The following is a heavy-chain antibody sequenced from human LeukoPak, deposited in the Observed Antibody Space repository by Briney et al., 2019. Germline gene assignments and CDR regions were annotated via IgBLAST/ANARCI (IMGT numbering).Heavy chain of an antibody. CDR3: ARASYDSGGYYDYYFDY. V-gene: IGHV4-59*08. J-gene: IGHJ4*02. Sequence: PSETLSLTCTVSGGSISSYYWSSIRQPPGKGLEWIGYIYYSGSTNYNPSLKSRVTISVDTSKNQFSLKLSSVTAADTAVYYCARASYDSGGYYDYYFDYWGQGTLVTVSS. CDR2: IYYSGST. D-gene: IGHD3-22*01. CDR1: GGSISSYY.